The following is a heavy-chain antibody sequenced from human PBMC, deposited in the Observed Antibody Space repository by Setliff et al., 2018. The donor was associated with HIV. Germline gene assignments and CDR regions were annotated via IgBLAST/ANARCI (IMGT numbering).Heavy chain of an antibody. Sequence: GGSLRLSCIASGFTFGDYDVSWVRQAPAKGLEWLGLIRSKAYGGTTEYAASVKGRFTISRDDSKSIAYLQMNSLKTEDTAVYYCTRDLSGDSSSWPYYYYYYHMDVWGKGTTVTVSS. D-gene: IGHD6-13*01. V-gene: IGHV3-49*04. J-gene: IGHJ6*03. CDR2: IRSKAYGGTT. CDR3: TRDLSGDSSSWPYYYYYYHMDV. CDR1: GFTFGDYD.